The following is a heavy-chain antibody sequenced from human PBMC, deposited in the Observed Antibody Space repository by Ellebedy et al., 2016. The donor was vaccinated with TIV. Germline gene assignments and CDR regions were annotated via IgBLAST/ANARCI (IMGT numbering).Heavy chain of an antibody. CDR1: GGSISGYY. J-gene: IGHJ4*02. CDR2: IYYSGTT. CDR3: ARTVVTAILYFDY. Sequence: SETLSLTCIVSGGSISGYYWNWIRQPPGKEMEWIGYIYYSGTTNYNPSLKSRVTMSVDTSKNQFSLKLSSVTAADTAVYYCARTVVTAILYFDYWGQGTLVTVSS. D-gene: IGHD2-21*02. V-gene: IGHV4-59*08.